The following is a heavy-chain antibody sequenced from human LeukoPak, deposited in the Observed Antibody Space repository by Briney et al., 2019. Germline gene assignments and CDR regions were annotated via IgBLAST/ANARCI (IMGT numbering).Heavy chain of an antibody. D-gene: IGHD1-26*01. CDR2: ISSSSYI. J-gene: IGHJ4*02. CDR3: ARDREWELLSDY. CDR1: GFTFSSYS. V-gene: IGHV3-21*01. Sequence: PGGSLRLSCAASGFTFSSYSMNWVRQAPGKGLEWVSSISSSSYIYYADSVKGRFTISRDNAKNSLYLQMNSLRAEDTAVYYCARDREWELLSDYWGQGTLVTVSS.